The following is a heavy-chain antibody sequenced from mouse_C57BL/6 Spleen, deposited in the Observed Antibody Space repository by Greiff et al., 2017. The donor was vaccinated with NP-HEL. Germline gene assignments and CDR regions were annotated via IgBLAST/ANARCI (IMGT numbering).Heavy chain of an antibody. D-gene: IGHD4-1*01. Sequence: QVQLKQPGAELVRPGSSVKLSCKASGYTFTSYWMHWVKQRPIQGLEWIGNIDPSDSETHYNQKFKDKATLTVDKSSSTAYMQLSSMTSEDSAVYYCASLGPSMDYWGQGTSVTVSS. CDR3: ASLGPSMDY. J-gene: IGHJ4*01. CDR1: GYTFTSYW. CDR2: IDPSDSET. V-gene: IGHV1-52*01.